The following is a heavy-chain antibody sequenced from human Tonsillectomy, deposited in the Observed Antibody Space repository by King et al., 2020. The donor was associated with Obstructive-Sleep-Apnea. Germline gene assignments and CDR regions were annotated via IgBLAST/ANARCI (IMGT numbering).Heavy chain of an antibody. CDR1: GGSISSSSYY. Sequence: QLQESGPGLVKPSETLSLTCTVSGGSISSSSYYWGWIRQPPGQGLEWIGSIYYSGSTYYNPSLKSRVTISVDTSKNQFSLKLSSVTAADTAVYYCAGRGVEDYYYYGMDVWGQGTTVTVSS. CDR3: AGRGVEDYYYYGMDV. J-gene: IGHJ6*02. V-gene: IGHV4-39*07. CDR2: IYYSGST. D-gene: IGHD2-15*01.